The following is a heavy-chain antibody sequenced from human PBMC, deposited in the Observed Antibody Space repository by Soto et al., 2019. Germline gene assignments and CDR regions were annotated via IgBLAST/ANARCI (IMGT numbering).Heavy chain of an antibody. V-gene: IGHV3-53*04. CDR3: ARKTDSIPSGGDV. CDR2: IYSGGDT. Sequence: EVQLVESGGGLVQPGGSLRLSCTASGFAVRHNYMTWVRQAPGKGLEWVSLIYSGGDTAYADSVKGRFTISRPTSQNTLYLQMNSLRAEDTAVYYCARKTDSIPSGGDVWGKGTAVTVSS. J-gene: IGHJ6*04. D-gene: IGHD3-10*01. CDR1: GFAVRHNY.